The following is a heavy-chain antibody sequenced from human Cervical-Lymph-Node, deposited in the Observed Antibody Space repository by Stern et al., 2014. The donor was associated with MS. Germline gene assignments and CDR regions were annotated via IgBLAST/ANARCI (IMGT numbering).Heavy chain of an antibody. CDR3: TRRNLAGVGTDFDY. D-gene: IGHD6-19*01. CDR1: GYSFTKNW. J-gene: IGHJ4*02. V-gene: IGHV5-51*03. CDR2: VYPGDSDS. Sequence: VPLVQSGAEVKKAGESLKISCQGSGYSFTKNWIAWVRQMPGKGLGWMGIVYPGDSDSRYSPSFEGQVTRSVDKSIDTVSLQWSSLKASDTAIYYCTRRNLAGVGTDFDYWGQGTLVTVSS.